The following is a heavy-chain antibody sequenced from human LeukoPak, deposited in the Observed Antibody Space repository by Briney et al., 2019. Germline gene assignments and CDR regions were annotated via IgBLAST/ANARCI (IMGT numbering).Heavy chain of an antibody. Sequence: PSETLSLTCTVSGGSMSSFYWSWIRQPPGKGVEWIGYIYYSGGTNYNPSLKSRLTISVDTSKNQFSLKLSSVTAADTAVYYCARRKIIAAAGIFDYWGQGTLVTVSS. D-gene: IGHD6-13*01. CDR2: IYYSGGT. CDR3: ARRKIIAAAGIFDY. J-gene: IGHJ4*02. V-gene: IGHV4-59*08. CDR1: GGSMSSFY.